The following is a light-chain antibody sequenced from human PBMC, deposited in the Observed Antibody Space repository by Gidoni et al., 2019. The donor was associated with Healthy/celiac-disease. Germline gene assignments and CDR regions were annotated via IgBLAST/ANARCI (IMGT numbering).Light chain of an antibody. Sequence: DIQMTQSPSTLAAYVGDRVTITCRASQSISSWLALYQQKPGKAPKLLISKASSLESGVPSRFSGSGSGTEFTLTISSLQPDDFATYYCQQYNSYSPWTFGQGTKVEIK. J-gene: IGKJ1*01. V-gene: IGKV1-5*03. CDR1: QSISSW. CDR2: KAS. CDR3: QQYNSYSPWT.